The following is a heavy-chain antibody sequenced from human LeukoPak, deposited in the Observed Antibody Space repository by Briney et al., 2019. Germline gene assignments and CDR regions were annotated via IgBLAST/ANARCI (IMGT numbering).Heavy chain of an antibody. Sequence: SQTLSLTCAVYGGSFSGYYWSWIRQPPGKGLEWIGEINHSGSTNYNPSLKSRVTISVDTSKNQFSLKLSSVTAADTAVYYCARGRVGNWFDPWGQGTLVTVSS. V-gene: IGHV4-34*01. D-gene: IGHD3-3*01. J-gene: IGHJ5*02. CDR1: GGSFSGYY. CDR3: ARGRVGNWFDP. CDR2: INHSGST.